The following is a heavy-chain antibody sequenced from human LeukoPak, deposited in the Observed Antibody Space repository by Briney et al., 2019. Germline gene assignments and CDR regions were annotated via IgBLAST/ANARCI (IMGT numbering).Heavy chain of an antibody. D-gene: IGHD5-12*01. CDR3: ARDLGRLRPYYFDY. Sequence: PGGSLRLSCAASGFTFSSYSMNWVRKAPGKGLEWVSSISSSSSYIYYADSVKGRFTISRDNAKNSLYLQMNSLRAEDTAVYYCARDLGRLRPYYFDYWGQGTLVTVSS. CDR1: GFTFSSYS. CDR2: ISSSSSYI. J-gene: IGHJ4*02. V-gene: IGHV3-21*01.